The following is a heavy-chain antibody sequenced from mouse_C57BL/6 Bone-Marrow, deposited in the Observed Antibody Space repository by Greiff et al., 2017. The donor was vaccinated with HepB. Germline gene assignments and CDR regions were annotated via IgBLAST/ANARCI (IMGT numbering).Heavy chain of an antibody. D-gene: IGHD1-1*01. V-gene: IGHV2-6*01. CDR2: IWGVGST. CDR1: GFSLTSYG. J-gene: IGHJ3*01. CDR3: ASGPGSTTVVAPRFAY. Sequence: VQRVESGPGLVAPSQSLSITCTVSGFSLTSYGVDWVRQSPGKGLEWLGVIWGVGSTNYNSALKSRLSISKDNSKSQVFLKMNSLQTDDTAMYYCASGPGSTTVVAPRFAYWGQGTLVTVSA.